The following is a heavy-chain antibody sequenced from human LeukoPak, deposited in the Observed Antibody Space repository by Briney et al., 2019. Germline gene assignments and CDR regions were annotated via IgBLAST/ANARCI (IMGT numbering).Heavy chain of an antibody. CDR3: AKDHYYGVIDY. CDR1: GFTFSTYN. J-gene: IGHJ4*02. CDR2: ITTSSSYM. Sequence: GGSLRLSCAASGFTFSTYNMNWVRRTPGKGLEWVSSITTSSSYMFYADSVRGRFTISRDNAENSLYLQMNSLRAEDTAVYYCAKDHYYGVIDYWGQGTPVTVSS. V-gene: IGHV3-21*04. D-gene: IGHD4-17*01.